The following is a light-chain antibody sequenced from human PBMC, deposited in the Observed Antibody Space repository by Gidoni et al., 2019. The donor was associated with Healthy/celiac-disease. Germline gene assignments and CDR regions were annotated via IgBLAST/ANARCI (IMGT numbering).Light chain of an antibody. J-gene: IGLJ2*01. CDR2: EVS. V-gene: IGLV2-14*01. CDR3: SSYTSSSTLGVV. Sequence: QSALTQPASVSGYPGQSITISCTGTSSDVGGYNYVSWYQQHPGKAPKLIIYEVSNRPSGVSNRFSGSKSGNTASLTISGLQADDEADYYCSSYTSSSTLGVVFGGGTKLTVL. CDR1: SSDVGGYNY.